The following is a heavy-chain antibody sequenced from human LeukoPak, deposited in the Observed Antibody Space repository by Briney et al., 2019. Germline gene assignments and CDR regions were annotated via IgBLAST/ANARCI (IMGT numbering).Heavy chain of an antibody. CDR1: GFTFSSYS. CDR3: ARANLRYFDLPSLTDY. CDR2: ISSSSSYI. D-gene: IGHD3-9*01. J-gene: IGHJ4*02. V-gene: IGHV3-21*01. Sequence: GGSLRLSCAASGFTFSSYSMNRVRQAPGKGLEWVSSISSSSSYIYYADSVKGRFTISRDNAKNSLYLQMNSLRAEDTAVYYCARANLRYFDLPSLTDYWGQGTLVTVSS.